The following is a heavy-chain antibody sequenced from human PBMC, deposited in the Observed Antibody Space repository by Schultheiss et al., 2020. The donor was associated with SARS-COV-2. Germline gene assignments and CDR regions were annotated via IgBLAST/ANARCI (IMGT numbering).Heavy chain of an antibody. V-gene: IGHV4-30-4*08. D-gene: IGHD3-10*01. J-gene: IGHJ4*02. CDR3: ARGGTMVRGDEPNPVDY. CDR1: GGSVSNNYNY. CDR2: IYYSGST. Sequence: SETLSLTCTVSGGSVSNNYNYWHWIRQTPGNGLEWIGYIYYSGSTYYNPSLKSRVTISVDTSKNQFSLKLSSVTAADTAVYYCARGGTMVRGDEPNPVDYCGQGTLVTVSS.